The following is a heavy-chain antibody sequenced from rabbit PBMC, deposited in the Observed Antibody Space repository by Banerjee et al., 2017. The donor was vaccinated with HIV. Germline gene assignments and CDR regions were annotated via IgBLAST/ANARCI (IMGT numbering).Heavy chain of an antibody. D-gene: IGHD4-1*01. CDR2: VTAGVSFTT. CDR3: ARDLDGVIGWNFGL. Sequence: QSLEESGGDLVKPGASLTLTCTASGFSFTYIDYLCWVRQPPGKGPEWIACVTAGVSFTTYYATWAKGRFTISKTSSTTVTLQMTSLTAADTATYFCARDLDGVIGWNFGLWGPGTLVTVS. V-gene: IGHV1S40*01. J-gene: IGHJ4*01. CDR1: GFSFTYIDY.